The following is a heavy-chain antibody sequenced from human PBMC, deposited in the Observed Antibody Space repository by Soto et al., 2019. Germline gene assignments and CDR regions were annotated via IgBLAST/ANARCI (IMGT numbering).Heavy chain of an antibody. J-gene: IGHJ5*02. CDR2: INAGNGNT. D-gene: IGHD2-2*01. CDR3: ARDPATYCSSTSCYWGWFDP. V-gene: IGHV1-3*01. CDR1: GYTFTSYA. Sequence: QVPLVQSGAEVKKPGASVKVSCKASGYTFTSYAMHWVRQAPGQRLEWMGWINAGNGNTKYSQKFQRRVTITRDTSASRAYMELSSLRSENTAVYYCARDPATYCSSTSCYWGWFDPWGQGTLVTVSS.